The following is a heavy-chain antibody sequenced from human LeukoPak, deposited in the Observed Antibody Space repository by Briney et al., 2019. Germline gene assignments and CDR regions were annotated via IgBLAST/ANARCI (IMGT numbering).Heavy chain of an antibody. D-gene: IGHD2-2*01. CDR1: GYTFTSYD. V-gene: IGHV1-8*01. CDR2: MNPNSGNT. J-gene: IGHJ6*02. CDR3: ARYRIVVVPAAWHEVYYYGMDV. Sequence: GASVKVSCKASGYTFTSYDINWVRQATGQGLEWMGWMNPNSGNTGYARKFQGRVTMTRNTSISTAYMELSSLRSEDTAVYYCARYRIVVVPAAWHEVYYYGMDVWGQGTTVTVSS.